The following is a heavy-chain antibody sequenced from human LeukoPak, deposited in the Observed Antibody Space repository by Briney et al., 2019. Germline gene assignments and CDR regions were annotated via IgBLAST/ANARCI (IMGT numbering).Heavy chain of an antibody. CDR2: IYHSGST. CDR3: ARALLLEWLPLQHHTRGGAFDI. CDR1: GYSISSGYY. J-gene: IGHJ3*02. V-gene: IGHV4-38-2*02. D-gene: IGHD3-3*01. Sequence: SETLSLTCTVSGYSISSGYYWGWIRQPPGKGLEWIGSIYHSGSTYYNPSLKSRVTISVDTSKNQFSLKLSSVTAADTAVYYCARALLLEWLPLQHHTRGGAFDIWGQGTMVTVSS.